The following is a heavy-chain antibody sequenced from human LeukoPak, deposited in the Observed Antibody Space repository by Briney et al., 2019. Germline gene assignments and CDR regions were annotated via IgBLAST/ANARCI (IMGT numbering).Heavy chain of an antibody. CDR3: ARVNQGRMSGVTIDY. D-gene: IGHD2-8*01. J-gene: IGHJ4*02. V-gene: IGHV2-70*11. CDR1: GFSLSTSGMC. CDR2: IDWDDDK. Sequence: GPTLVNPTQTLTLTCTFSGFSLSTSGMCVSWIRGPPGKALEWLARIDWDDDKYYSTSLKTRLTISKDTSKNQVVLTMTNMDPVDTATYYCARVNQGRMSGVTIDYWGQGTLVTVSS.